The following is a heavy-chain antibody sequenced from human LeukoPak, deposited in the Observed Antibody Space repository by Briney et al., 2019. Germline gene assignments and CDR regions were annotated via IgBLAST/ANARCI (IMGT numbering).Heavy chain of an antibody. CDR3: ASSGNYYYYYMDV. Sequence: PGGSLRLSCAASGFTVSSDYMSWVRQAPGKGLEWVSVIYSGGSTYYADSVKGRFTISRDNSKNTLYLQMNSLRAEDTAVYYCASSGNYYYYYMDVWGKGTTVTVSS. CDR2: IYSGGST. V-gene: IGHV3-53*01. CDR1: GFTVSSDY. D-gene: IGHD2/OR15-2a*01. J-gene: IGHJ6*03.